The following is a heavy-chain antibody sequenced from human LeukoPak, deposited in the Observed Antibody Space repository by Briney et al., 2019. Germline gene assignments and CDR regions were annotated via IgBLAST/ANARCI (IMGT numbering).Heavy chain of an antibody. V-gene: IGHV1-18*01. Sequence: GASVKVSCKASGYTFTSYGISWVRQAPGQGLEWMRWISAYNGNTNYAQKLQGRVTMTTDTSTSTAYMELRSLRSDDTAVYYCARVKGYYDSSGPRDYWGQGTLVTVSS. D-gene: IGHD3-22*01. CDR3: ARVKGYYDSSGPRDY. J-gene: IGHJ4*02. CDR2: ISAYNGNT. CDR1: GYTFTSYG.